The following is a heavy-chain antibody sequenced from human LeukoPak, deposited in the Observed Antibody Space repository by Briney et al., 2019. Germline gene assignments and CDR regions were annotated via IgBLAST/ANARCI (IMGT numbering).Heavy chain of an antibody. CDR2: IYYSGST. CDR1: TFDDYA. Sequence: TFDDYAMHWIRQPPGKGLEWIGYIYYSGSTYYNPSLKSRVTISVDTSKNQFSLKLSSVTAADTAVYYCARDSSHITMVRENWFDPWGQGTLVTVSS. J-gene: IGHJ5*02. CDR3: ARDSSHITMVRENWFDP. D-gene: IGHD3-10*01. V-gene: IGHV4-30-4*08.